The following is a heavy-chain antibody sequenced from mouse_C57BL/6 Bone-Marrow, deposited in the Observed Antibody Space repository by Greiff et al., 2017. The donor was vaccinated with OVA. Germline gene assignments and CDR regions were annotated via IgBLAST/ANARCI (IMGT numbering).Heavy chain of an antibody. Sequence: EVKLMESGAELVRPGASVKLSCTASGFNIKDDYMHWVKQRPEQGLEWIGWIDPENGDTEYASKFQGKATITADTSSNTAYLQLSSLTSEDTAVYYCTLYYSKDWYFDVWGTGTTVTVSS. J-gene: IGHJ1*03. V-gene: IGHV14-4*01. CDR3: TLYYSKDWYFDV. CDR2: IDPENGDT. CDR1: GFNIKDDY. D-gene: IGHD2-5*01.